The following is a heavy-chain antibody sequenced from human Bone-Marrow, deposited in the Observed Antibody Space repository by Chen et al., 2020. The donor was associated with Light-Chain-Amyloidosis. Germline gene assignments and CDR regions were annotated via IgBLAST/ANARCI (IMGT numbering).Heavy chain of an antibody. Sequence: DVQLLESGGGLVQPGGSLRLSCTASGFTFDDYAMHWVRQPPGKGLEWVSGLDWEGESIGYADSVKGRFTISRDNAKNSLSLEMTRLRSEDTAFYYCTKDISPHMAGFDFWGQGMLVTVSS. CDR3: TKDISPHMAGFDF. CDR1: GFTFDDYA. V-gene: IGHV3-9*01. J-gene: IGHJ4*02. CDR2: LDWEGESI.